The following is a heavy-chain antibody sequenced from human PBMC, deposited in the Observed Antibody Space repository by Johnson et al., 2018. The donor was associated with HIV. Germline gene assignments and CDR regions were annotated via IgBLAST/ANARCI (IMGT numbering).Heavy chain of an antibody. CDR1: GITFSSYG. CDR3: AKDTVWSSGYYGGAFDI. J-gene: IGHJ3*02. V-gene: IGHV3-33*06. D-gene: IGHD3-22*01. Sequence: QVQLVESGGGLVKPGGSLRLSCAASGITFSSYGMHWVRQAPGKGLEWVAVIWYDGSNKYYADSVKGRFTISGDNSKNTLSLQMNSLRAEDTAVYYCAKDTVWSSGYYGGAFDIWGQGTMVTISS. CDR2: IWYDGSNK.